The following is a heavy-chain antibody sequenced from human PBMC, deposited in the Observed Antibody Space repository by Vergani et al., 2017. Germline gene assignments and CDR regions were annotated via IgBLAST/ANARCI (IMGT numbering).Heavy chain of an antibody. CDR1: GYSFNSYG. V-gene: IGHV1-18*01. CDR2: ISGYDGKT. Sequence: QVQLVQSAAEMKKPGASVNVSCKTSGYSFNSYGINWVRQAPGQGLEWLGWISGYDGKTKYVEKLQGRITVTIDTSTNSAYMELRGLRSDDTAVYYCARGGSIAAPSYLYYFYMDVWGKGTSVTVSS. D-gene: IGHD6-6*01. CDR3: ARGGSIAAPSYLYYFYMDV. J-gene: IGHJ6*03.